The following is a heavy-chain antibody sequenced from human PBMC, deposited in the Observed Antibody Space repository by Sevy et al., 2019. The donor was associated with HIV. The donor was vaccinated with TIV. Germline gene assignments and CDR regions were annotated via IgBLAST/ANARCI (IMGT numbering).Heavy chain of an antibody. D-gene: IGHD3-16*01. V-gene: IGHV3-23*01. CDR1: GFTFSRNA. CDR2: ITGSGGST. J-gene: IGHJ4*02. CDR3: ARYWGRDGHSIDY. Sequence: GGSLRLSCAASGFTFSRNAMSWVRQAPGKGLEWASGITGSGGSTYYADSVKGRFTISRDNSKNTLYLQMNSLRVEDTAVYYCARYWGRDGHSIDYWGQGTLVTVSS.